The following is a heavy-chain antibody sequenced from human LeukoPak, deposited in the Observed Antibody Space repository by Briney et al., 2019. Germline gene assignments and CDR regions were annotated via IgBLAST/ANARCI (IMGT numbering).Heavy chain of an antibody. Sequence: KPSETLSLTCTVSGGSISSSSYYWGWIRQPPGKGLEWIGSIYYSGSTYYNPSLKSRVTISVDTSKNQFSLKLSSVTAADTAVYYCARQTPGGYFDYWGQGTLVTVSS. D-gene: IGHD3-10*01. CDR2: IYYSGST. CDR1: GGSISSSSYY. J-gene: IGHJ4*02. CDR3: ARQTPGGYFDY. V-gene: IGHV4-39*01.